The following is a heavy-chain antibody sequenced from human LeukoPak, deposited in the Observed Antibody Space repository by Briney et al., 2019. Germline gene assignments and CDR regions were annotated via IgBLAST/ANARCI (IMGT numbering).Heavy chain of an antibody. CDR1: GGTFSSHA. Sequence: ASVKVSCKASGGTFSSHAISWVRQAPGQGLEWMGWINPNSGDTNYAQKFQGRVTMTRDMSVNIAYMELNRLTSDDTAVYFCARAAYCGGACYYYFDSWGQGTLVTVSS. CDR3: ARAAYCGGACYYYFDS. CDR2: INPNSGDT. J-gene: IGHJ4*02. D-gene: IGHD2-21*02. V-gene: IGHV1-2*02.